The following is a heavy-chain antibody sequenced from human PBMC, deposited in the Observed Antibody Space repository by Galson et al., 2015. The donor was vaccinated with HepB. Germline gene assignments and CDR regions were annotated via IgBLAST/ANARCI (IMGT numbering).Heavy chain of an antibody. CDR3: AREYDSSEYLPVGYYGMDV. CDR1: GFSFSGYW. D-gene: IGHD3-22*01. Sequence: SLRLSCAASGFSFSGYWMHWVRQAPGKGLVWVSRINSDGSSTRYAGSVRGRSTISRDNAKNTLYLQMNSLRAEDTAVYYRAREYDSSEYLPVGYYGMDVWGQGTTVTVSS. J-gene: IGHJ6*02. CDR2: INSDGSST. V-gene: IGHV3-74*01.